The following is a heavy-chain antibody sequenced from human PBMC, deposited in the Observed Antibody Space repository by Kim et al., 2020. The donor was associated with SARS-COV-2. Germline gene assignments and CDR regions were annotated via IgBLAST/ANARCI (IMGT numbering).Heavy chain of an antibody. D-gene: IGHD2-15*01. CDR3: ATVVFYSDVGYFTN. V-gene: IGHV3-66*01. Sequence: GGSLRLSCAASGYTVTYSYMGWVRQAPGKGLEWVAFISSGGNTNYAESVEGSLFISRDDSNNTLYFQMISLRAEDAAVLYCATVVFYSDVGYFTNCGYGT. J-gene: IGHJ1*01. CDR1: GYTVTYSY. CDR2: ISSGGNT.